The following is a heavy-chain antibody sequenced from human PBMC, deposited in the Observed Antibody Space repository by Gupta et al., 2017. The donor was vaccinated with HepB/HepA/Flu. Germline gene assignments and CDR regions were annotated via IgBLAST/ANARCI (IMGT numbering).Heavy chain of an antibody. J-gene: IGHJ6*02. D-gene: IGHD3-10*01. V-gene: IGHV3-30*18. CDR3: AKDLWFGAFGDYGVDV. Sequence: QVQLVESGGGVVQPGRSLRLSCAASGFTFSRYGIHWVRQAPGKGLEWVAVISYDGSNKYYADSVKGRFTISRDNSKNTLDLQMNSLRAEDTAVYYCAKDLWFGAFGDYGVDVWGQGTTVIVSS. CDR1: GFTFSRYG. CDR2: ISYDGSNK.